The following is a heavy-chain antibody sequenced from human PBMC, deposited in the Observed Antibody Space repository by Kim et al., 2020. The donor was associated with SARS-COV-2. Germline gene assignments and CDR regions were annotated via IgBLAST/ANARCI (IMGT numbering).Heavy chain of an antibody. D-gene: IGHD3-22*01. CDR1: GYTFTGYY. V-gene: IGHV1-2*02. J-gene: IGHJ3*02. Sequence: ASVKVSCKASGYTFTGYYMHWVRQAPGQGLEWMGWIKPNSGGTNYAQKFQGRVTMTRDTSISTAYMELSRLRSDDTAVYYCASQLRITMIVVVHYAFDIWGQGTMVTVSS. CDR3: ASQLRITMIVVVHYAFDI. CDR2: IKPNSGGT.